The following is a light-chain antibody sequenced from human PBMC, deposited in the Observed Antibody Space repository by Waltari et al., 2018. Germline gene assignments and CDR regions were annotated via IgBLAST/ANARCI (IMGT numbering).Light chain of an antibody. CDR3: CSYAGSSTSL. J-gene: IGLJ2*01. CDR1: SSDVGSYNL. V-gene: IGLV2-23*01. CDR2: EGS. Sequence: QSALTQPASVSGSPGQSITISCTGTSSDVGSYNLVSWYQQHPGKAPKLMIYEGSKRPSGVSNRFSGSKSRNTASLTISGLQAEDEADYYCCSYAGSSTSLFGGGTKLTVL.